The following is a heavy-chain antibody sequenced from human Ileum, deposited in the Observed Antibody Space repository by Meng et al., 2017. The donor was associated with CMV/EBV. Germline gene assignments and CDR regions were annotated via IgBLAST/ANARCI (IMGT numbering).Heavy chain of an antibody. Sequence: LSHTCTVSGGSIRSTSYYWGWIRQPPGKGLEWIGSIYKSGSTFCSPSLKSRVTISVDTSKNQFSLNLSSVTAADTAVYYCARHDLFDHWGQGTLVTVSS. J-gene: IGHJ4*02. D-gene: IGHD3/OR15-3a*01. CDR1: GGSIRSTSYY. CDR3: ARHDLFDH. CDR2: IYKSGST. V-gene: IGHV4-39*01.